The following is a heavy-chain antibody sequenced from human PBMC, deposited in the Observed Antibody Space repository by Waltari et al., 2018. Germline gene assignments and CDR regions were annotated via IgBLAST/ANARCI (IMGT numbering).Heavy chain of an antibody. CDR1: GYSFTNYW. Sequence: AEVKKPGESLKISCEASGYSFTNYWVAWVRQMPGKGLERMGIIYPGDSDVRYSPSFQGQVTISVDKSINTAYLQWRSLQAPDTAMYYCARLGFDRSASSGYGFDFWGQGTLVTVSS. J-gene: IGHJ4*02. V-gene: IGHV5-51*01. D-gene: IGHD2-15*01. CDR3: ARLGFDRSASSGYGFDF. CDR2: IYPGDSDV.